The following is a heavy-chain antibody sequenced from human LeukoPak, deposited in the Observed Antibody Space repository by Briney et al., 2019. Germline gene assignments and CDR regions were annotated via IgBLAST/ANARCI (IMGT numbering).Heavy chain of an antibody. CDR1: GYTFTGHY. J-gene: IGHJ5*02. V-gene: IGHV1-2*02. D-gene: IGHD2-15*01. CDR3: ARSGLLIPVGWFDP. Sequence: ASVKVSCKASGYTFTGHYMHWVRQPPGQGLEWMGWINPNSGGTNYAQKFQGRVTMTRDTSNSTAYMELSRLRSDDTAVYYCARSGLLIPVGWFDPWGQGTLVTVSS. CDR2: INPNSGGT.